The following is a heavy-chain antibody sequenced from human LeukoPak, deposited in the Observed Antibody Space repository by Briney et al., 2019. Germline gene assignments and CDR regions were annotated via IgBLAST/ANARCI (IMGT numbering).Heavy chain of an antibody. CDR3: ARIAAAWRGFDY. CDR1: EFTFSSYT. J-gene: IGHJ4*02. Sequence: SGGSLRLSCAASEFTFSSYTMNWVRQAPGKGLEWVSSISSSSSYIYYADSVKGRFTISKNNAKNSLYLQMNSLRAEDTAVYYCARIAAAWRGFDYWGQGTLVTVSS. D-gene: IGHD6-13*01. V-gene: IGHV3-21*01. CDR2: ISSSSSYI.